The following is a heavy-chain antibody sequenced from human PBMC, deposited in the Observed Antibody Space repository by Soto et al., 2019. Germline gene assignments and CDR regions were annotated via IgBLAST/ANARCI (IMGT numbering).Heavy chain of an antibody. V-gene: IGHV1-18*01. J-gene: IGHJ5*02. D-gene: IGHD3-9*01. CDR2: ISAYNGNT. Sequence: ASVKVSCKASGYTFTSYGISWVRQAPGQGLEWMGWISAYNGNTNYAQKLQGRVTMTTDTSTSTAYMELRSLRSDDTAVYYCARDPLRYFDWLHLQGWFDPWGQGTLVTVSS. CDR1: GYTFTSYG. CDR3: ARDPLRYFDWLHLQGWFDP.